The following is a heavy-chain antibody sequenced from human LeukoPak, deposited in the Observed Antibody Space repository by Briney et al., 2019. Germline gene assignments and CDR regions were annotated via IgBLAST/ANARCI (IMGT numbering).Heavy chain of an antibody. CDR3: ARRYTIGYCSGGSCYVH. CDR2: IYPSDFDT. V-gene: IGHV5-51*01. D-gene: IGHD2-15*01. Sequence: PGESLKISCKGSGYTFTSYWIGGVRQMRGKGLEWMGIIYPSDFDTRYTTSFQGEVTISDDKSISTAYLQWNSVKASDTAIYYCARRYTIGYCSGGSCYVHWGQGTLVTVSS. CDR1: GYTFTSYW. J-gene: IGHJ4*02.